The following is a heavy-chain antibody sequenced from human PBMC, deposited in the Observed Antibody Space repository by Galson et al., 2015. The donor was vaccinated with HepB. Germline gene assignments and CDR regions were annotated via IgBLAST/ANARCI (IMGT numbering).Heavy chain of an antibody. V-gene: IGHV3-33*01. CDR2: IWYDGSNK. CDR1: GFTFSSYG. Sequence: SLRLSCAASGFTFSSYGMHWVRQAPGKGLEWVAVIWYDGSNKYYADSVKGRFTISRDNSKNTLYLQMNSLRAEDTAVYYCARPTVTPHWYFDLWGRGTLVTVPS. D-gene: IGHD4-17*01. J-gene: IGHJ2*01. CDR3: ARPTVTPHWYFDL.